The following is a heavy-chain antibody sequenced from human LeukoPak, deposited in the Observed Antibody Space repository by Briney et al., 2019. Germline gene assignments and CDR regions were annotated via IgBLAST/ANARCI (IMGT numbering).Heavy chain of an antibody. CDR2: IYYTGST. CDR1: GDSISNYY. D-gene: IGHD2-15*01. J-gene: IGHJ5*02. CDR3: ASVAGLNWFDP. Sequence: SETLSLTCTVSGDSISNYYWSWIRQPPGKGLEWIGYIYYTGSTNYNPSLKSRVTISVDTSKNQFSLKLSSVTAADTAVYYCASVAGLNWFDPWGQGTLVTVSS. V-gene: IGHV4-59*01.